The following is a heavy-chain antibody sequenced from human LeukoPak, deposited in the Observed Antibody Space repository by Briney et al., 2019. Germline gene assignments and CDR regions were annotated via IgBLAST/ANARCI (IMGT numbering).Heavy chain of an antibody. CDR2: ISCNAGYK. CDR1: GFIFSNYG. J-gene: IGHJ4*02. D-gene: IGHD2-21*02. Sequence: PGGSLRLSCAASGFIFSNYGFHWVRQAPGKGLEWVAVISCNAGYKHYTDSVKDRFTISRDDSKSAVFLQMNSLRAEDTALYYCAREPIDGDCQFDYWGQGTLVTVSS. V-gene: IGHV3-30*12. CDR3: AREPIDGDCQFDY.